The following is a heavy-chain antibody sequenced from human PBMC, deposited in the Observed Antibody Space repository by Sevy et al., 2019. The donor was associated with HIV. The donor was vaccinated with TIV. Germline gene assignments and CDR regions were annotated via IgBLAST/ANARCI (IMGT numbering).Heavy chain of an antibody. J-gene: IGHJ4*02. CDR2: IYPNGGDT. D-gene: IGHD3-3*01. CDR3: ARRKREEWLLYLDN. V-gene: IGHV1-2*02. CDR1: GYTFAAYY. Sequence: ASVKVSCKTSGYTFAAYYIHWVRQAPGQGPEWLGWIYPNGGDTTFAQKFQGRVTVTMSTSINTVYMELNRLRSDDTAVYYCARRKREEWLLYLDNWGQGTLVTVSS.